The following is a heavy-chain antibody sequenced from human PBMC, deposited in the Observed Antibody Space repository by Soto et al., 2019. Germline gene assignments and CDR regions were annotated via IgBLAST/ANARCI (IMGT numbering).Heavy chain of an antibody. CDR2: IYYNGSP. V-gene: IGHV4-31*03. CDR3: ARQNPYSSGSYYFDF. D-gene: IGHD6-19*01. J-gene: IGHJ4*02. CDR1: GVSIRSGGYY. Sequence: SETLSLTCTCSGVSIRSGGYYWSWIRQHPGKGLEWIGYIYYNGSPYYNPSLKSRVTISVDPSKNRFSLDLNSVTAADTAVYYCARQNPYSSGSYYFDFWGQGALVTVSS.